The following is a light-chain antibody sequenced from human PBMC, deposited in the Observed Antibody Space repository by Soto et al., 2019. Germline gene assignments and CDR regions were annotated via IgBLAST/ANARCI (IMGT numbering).Light chain of an antibody. J-gene: IGKJ1*01. V-gene: IGKV3-11*01. CDR3: QQRSKGWT. CDR2: DAS. Sequence: EIVLTQSPATLSLSPGERATLSCRASQSVSSYLAWYQQKPGQAPRLLIYDASNRATGIPARFSGSGSGTDFTLTISSLEPEDFAAYYCQQRSKGWTFGQGTKVEIK. CDR1: QSVSSY.